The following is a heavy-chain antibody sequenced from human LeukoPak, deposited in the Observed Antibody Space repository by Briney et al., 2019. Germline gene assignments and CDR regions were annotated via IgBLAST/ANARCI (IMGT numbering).Heavy chain of an antibody. CDR3: AREIVVVPAYAFDI. Sequence: SGGSLRLSCAASGFTFSSYAMHWVRQAPGKGLEYVSAISSNGGSTYYATPVKGRFTISRDNYKNTLYLQMGSLRAEDMAVYYCAREIVVVPAYAFDIWGQGTMVTVSS. V-gene: IGHV3-64*01. D-gene: IGHD2-2*01. CDR1: GFTFSSYA. CDR2: ISSNGGST. J-gene: IGHJ3*02.